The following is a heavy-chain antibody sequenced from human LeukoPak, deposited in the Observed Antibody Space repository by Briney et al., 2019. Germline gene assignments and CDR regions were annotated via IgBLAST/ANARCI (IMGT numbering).Heavy chain of an antibody. Sequence: PGGSLRLSCAASGFTFGSYARSWVRQAPGKGLEWIGEINHSGSTNYNPSLKSRVTISVDTSKNQFSLKLNSVTAADTAVYYCARTTTARQPSRYFDSWGQGTLVTVSS. CDR1: GFTFGSYA. CDR2: INHSGST. V-gene: IGHV4-34*01. CDR3: ARTTTARQPSRYFDS. J-gene: IGHJ4*02. D-gene: IGHD6-6*01.